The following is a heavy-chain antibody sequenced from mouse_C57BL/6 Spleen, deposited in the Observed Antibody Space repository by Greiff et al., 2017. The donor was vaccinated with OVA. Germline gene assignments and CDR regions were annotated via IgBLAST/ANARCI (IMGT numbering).Heavy chain of an antibody. V-gene: IGHV1-55*01. Sequence: QVQLQQPGAELVKPGASVKMSCKASGYTFTSYWITWVKQRPGQGLEWIGDIYPGSGSTNYNEKFKSKATLTVDTSSSTAYMQLSRLTSEDSAVYDCARVYYGYDGGYYFDDWGQGTTLTVSS. CDR3: ARVYYGYDGGYYFDD. CDR2: IYPGSGST. J-gene: IGHJ2*01. D-gene: IGHD2-2*01. CDR1: GYTFTSYW.